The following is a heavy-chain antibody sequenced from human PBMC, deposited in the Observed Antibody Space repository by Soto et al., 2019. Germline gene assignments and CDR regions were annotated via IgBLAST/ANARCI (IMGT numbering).Heavy chain of an antibody. D-gene: IGHD3-10*01. J-gene: IGHJ5*02. CDR3: ARDTYYYGSGSYSP. CDR2: ISSSSSYI. V-gene: IGHV3-21*01. Sequence: EVQLVESRGGLVKPGGSLRLSCAASGFTISSYSMNWVRQAPGKGLEWVSSISSSSSYIYYADSVKGRFTISRDNAKNSLYLQMNSLRAEDSAVYYCARDTYYYGSGSYSPWGQGTLVTVSS. CDR1: GFTISSYS.